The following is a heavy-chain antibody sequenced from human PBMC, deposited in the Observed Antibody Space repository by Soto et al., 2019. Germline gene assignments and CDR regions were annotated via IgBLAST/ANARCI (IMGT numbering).Heavy chain of an antibody. CDR1: GFAFNNYG. CDR3: AREDSIIIPAVSDF. CDR2: ISKSDYT. D-gene: IGHD2-2*01. V-gene: IGHV3-21*01. J-gene: IGHJ4*02. Sequence: PGGSLRLSCTVSGFAFNNYGINWVRQAPGKGLEWVSSISKSDYTYYSDSVKGRFAISRDNAKSSVSLHMNTLRVEDTAVYYGAREDSIIIPAVSDFWGQGTLVTVSS.